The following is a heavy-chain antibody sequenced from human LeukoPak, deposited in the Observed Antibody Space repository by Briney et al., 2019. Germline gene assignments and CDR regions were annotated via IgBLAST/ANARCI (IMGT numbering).Heavy chain of an antibody. J-gene: IGHJ4*02. D-gene: IGHD3-22*01. Sequence: ASVKVSCKASGYIFTRYDINWVRPATGQGLEWMGWMDPNSGNTGYAQKIQGRVTMTRNTSITTAYMELSSLRSEDTAVYYCARGPPYYYDSSGYLNYWGQGTLVTVSS. V-gene: IGHV1-8*01. CDR1: GYIFTRYD. CDR2: MDPNSGNT. CDR3: ARGPPYYYDSSGYLNY.